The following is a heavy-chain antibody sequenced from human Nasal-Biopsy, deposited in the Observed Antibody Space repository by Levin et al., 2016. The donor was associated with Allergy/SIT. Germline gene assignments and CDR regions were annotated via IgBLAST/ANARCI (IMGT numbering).Heavy chain of an antibody. V-gene: IGHV1-69*13. D-gene: IGHD2-21*02. CDR2: IIPTFGTT. CDR3: AGARNCGADCYNEDWQKYYYYAMDV. CDR1: GGTFNNYD. Sequence: SVKVSCKASGGTFNNYDISWVRQAPGQGLEWMGEIIPTFGTTNYARDVPGQEGHVLPRTESTNTVYMELNSLRSEDTAVYYCAGARNCGADCYNEDWQKYYYYAMDVWGQGTTVTVSS. J-gene: IGHJ6*02.